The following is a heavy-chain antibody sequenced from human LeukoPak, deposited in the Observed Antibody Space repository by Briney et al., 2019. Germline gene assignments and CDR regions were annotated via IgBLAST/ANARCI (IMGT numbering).Heavy chain of an antibody. CDR2: INHSGST. Sequence: SETLSLTCAVYGGSFSGYYWSWIRQPPGKGLDWIGEINHSGSTNYNPSLKSRVTISVDTSKNQFSLKLSSVTAADTAVYYCARASRQYGSGSSYYYYYYMDVWGKGTTVTVSS. J-gene: IGHJ6*03. V-gene: IGHV4-34*01. CDR3: ARASRQYGSGSSYYYYYYMDV. D-gene: IGHD3-10*01. CDR1: GGSFSGYY.